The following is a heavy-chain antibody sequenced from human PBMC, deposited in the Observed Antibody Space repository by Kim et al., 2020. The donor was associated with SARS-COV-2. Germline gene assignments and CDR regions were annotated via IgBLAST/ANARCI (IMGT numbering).Heavy chain of an antibody. CDR2: INHSGST. Sequence: SETLSLTCAVYGGSFSGYYWSWIRQPPGKGLEWIGEINHSGSTNYNPSLKSRVTISVDTSKNQFSLKLSSVTAADTAVYYCARGHCSSTSCYRGGYYGMDVWGQGTTVTVSS. CDR3: ARGHCSSTSCYRGGYYGMDV. V-gene: IGHV4-34*01. J-gene: IGHJ6*02. D-gene: IGHD2-2*01. CDR1: GGSFSGYY.